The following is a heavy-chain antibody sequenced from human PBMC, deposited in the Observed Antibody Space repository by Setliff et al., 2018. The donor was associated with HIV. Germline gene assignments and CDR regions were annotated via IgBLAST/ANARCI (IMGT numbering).Heavy chain of an antibody. V-gene: IGHV1-46*01. D-gene: IGHD5-18*01. CDR3: ARQSWIQLWSVIDY. J-gene: IGHJ4*02. CDR2: INPSGGGT. Sequence: ASVKVSCKASGYTFTAYYMHWVRQAPGQGLEWMGIINPSGGGTNFAQKFQGRVTMTRDTSTSTVYMELNSLRSEDTAVYYCARQSWIQLWSVIDYWGQGTVVTVSS. CDR1: GYTFTAYY.